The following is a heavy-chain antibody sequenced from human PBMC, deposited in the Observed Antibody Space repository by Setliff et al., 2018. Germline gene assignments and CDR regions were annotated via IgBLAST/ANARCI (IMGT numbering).Heavy chain of an antibody. V-gene: IGHV2-5*01. J-gene: IGHJ4*02. CDR3: AHSLGGGNSACFDY. CDR1: GFSLSTYAVG. Sequence: SGPTLVNPTQTLTLTCTFSGFSLSTYAVGVGWIRQPPGKALEWLAVIYWNDEKRNSPSLKGRLTIAKDTSKNQVVLTMTNMDPVATATYYCAHSLGGGNSACFDYWGQGTLVTVSS. CDR2: IYWNDEK. D-gene: IGHD2-21*02.